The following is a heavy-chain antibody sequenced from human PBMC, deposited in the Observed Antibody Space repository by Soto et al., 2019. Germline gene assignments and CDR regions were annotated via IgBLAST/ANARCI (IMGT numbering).Heavy chain of an antibody. CDR1: GGSISSSSYY. CDR2: IYYSGST. CDR3: ARHRTAAARFNY. J-gene: IGHJ4*02. Sequence: SETLSLTCTVSGGSISSSSYYWGWIRQPPGKGLEWIGSIYYSGSTYYNPSLKSRVTISVDTSKNQFSLKLSSVTAADTAVYYCARHRTAAARFNYWGLGTLVTVSS. V-gene: IGHV4-39*01. D-gene: IGHD6-13*01.